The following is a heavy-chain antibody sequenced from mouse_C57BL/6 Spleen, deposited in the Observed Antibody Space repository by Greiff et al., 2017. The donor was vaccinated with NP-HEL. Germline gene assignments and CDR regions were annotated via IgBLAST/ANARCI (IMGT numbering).Heavy chain of an antibody. CDR3: ARRGTTYYFDY. D-gene: IGHD1-1*01. CDR2: INPSSGYT. Sequence: QVQLKESGAELARPGASVKLSCKASGYTFTSYTMHWVKQRPGQGLEWIGYINPSSGYTKYNQKFKDKATLTADKSSSTAYMQLSSLTSEDSAVYYCARRGTTYYFDYWGQGTTLTVSS. J-gene: IGHJ2*01. CDR1: GYTFTSYT. V-gene: IGHV1-4*01.